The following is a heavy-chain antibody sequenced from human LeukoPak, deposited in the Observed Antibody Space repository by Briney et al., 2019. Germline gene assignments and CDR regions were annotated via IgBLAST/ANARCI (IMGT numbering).Heavy chain of an antibody. CDR2: IYYSGNT. V-gene: IGHV4-39*02. CDR3: AREVGTPQAFDI. J-gene: IGHJ3*02. Sequence: SETLSLTCIVSGGSISTSAYYWGWIRQPPGEGLQWIGSIYYSGNTYYNSSLKSRVTISVDTSTSQFSLRLSSVTAADTAVYYCAREVGTPQAFDIWGQGTMVTVSS. D-gene: IGHD1-26*01. CDR1: GGSISTSAYY.